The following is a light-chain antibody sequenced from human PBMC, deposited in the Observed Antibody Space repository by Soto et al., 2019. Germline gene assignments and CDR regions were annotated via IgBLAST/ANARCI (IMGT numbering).Light chain of an antibody. CDR1: SSNIGSNP. Sequence: QSVLTQSPSASGTPGQRVTISCSGSSSNIGSNPVHWYQQLPGSAPKLLIHNNHQRPAGVPDRFSASKSGTSASLAIGGLQSEDEADYYWASWDDSLSGVLFGGGNKLTVL. CDR3: ASWDDSLSGVL. J-gene: IGLJ2*01. V-gene: IGLV1-44*01. CDR2: NNH.